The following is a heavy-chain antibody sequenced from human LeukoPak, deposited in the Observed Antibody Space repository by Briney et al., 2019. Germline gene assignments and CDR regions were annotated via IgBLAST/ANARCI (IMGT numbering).Heavy chain of an antibody. V-gene: IGHV1-18*04. CDR1: GYTFTSYG. CDR2: ISAYNGNT. Sequence: GASVKVSCKTSGYTFTSYGISWVRQAPGQGLEWMGWISAYNGNTNYAQKLQGRVTMTTDTSTSTAYMELRSLRSDDTAVYYCARALLWLGPHNWFDPWGQGTLVTVSS. J-gene: IGHJ5*02. D-gene: IGHD4-23*01. CDR3: ARALLWLGPHNWFDP.